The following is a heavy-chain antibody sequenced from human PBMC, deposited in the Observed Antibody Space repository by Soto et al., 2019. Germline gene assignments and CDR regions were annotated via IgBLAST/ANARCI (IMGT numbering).Heavy chain of an antibody. D-gene: IGHD6-25*01. CDR1: GGSFSGYY. CDR3: ARDGYSSRYAV. V-gene: IGHV4-34*01. CDR2: INHSGST. J-gene: IGHJ6*04. Sequence: QVQLQQWGAGLLKPSETLSLTCAVYGGSFSGYYWSWIRQPPGKGREWIGEINHSGSTNYNPSLKSRVTISVDTTKNQFSLKLSSVTAADTAVYYCARDGYSSRYAVWGKGTTVTVSS.